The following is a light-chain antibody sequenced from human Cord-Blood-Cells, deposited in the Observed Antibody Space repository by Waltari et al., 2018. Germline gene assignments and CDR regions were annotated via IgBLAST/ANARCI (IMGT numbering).Light chain of an antibody. CDR2: GKN. CDR1: SLRSYY. V-gene: IGLV3-19*01. CDR3: NSRDSSGNHVV. Sequence: SSELTQDPAVSVALGQTVSITCQGASLRSYYASWYQQKPGQAPVLVIYGKNNRPSGIPDRFSGSSSGNTASLTITGAQAEDEADYYCNSRDSSGNHVVFGGGTKLTVL. J-gene: IGLJ2*01.